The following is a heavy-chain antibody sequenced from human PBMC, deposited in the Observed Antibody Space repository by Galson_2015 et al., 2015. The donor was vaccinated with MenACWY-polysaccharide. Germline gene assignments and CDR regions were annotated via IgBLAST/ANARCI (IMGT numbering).Heavy chain of an antibody. Sequence: SLRLSCAASGFTFSNAWMSWVRQAPGKGLEWVGRIKSKTDGGTTDYAAPVKGRFTISRDDSKNTLYLQMNSLKTEDTAVYYCTTDSSGWRPGAYFDYWGQGTLVTVSS. CDR2: IKSKTDGGTT. J-gene: IGHJ4*02. V-gene: IGHV3-15*01. D-gene: IGHD6-19*01. CDR3: TTDSSGWRPGAYFDY. CDR1: GFTFSNAW.